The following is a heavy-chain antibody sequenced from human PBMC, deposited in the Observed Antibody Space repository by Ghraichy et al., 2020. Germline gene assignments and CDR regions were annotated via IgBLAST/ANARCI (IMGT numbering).Heavy chain of an antibody. CDR3: ARDGRFGEPDY. CDR1: GGSISSGSYY. D-gene: IGHD3-10*01. Sequence: SETLSLTCTVSGGSISSGSYYWSWIRQPAGKGLEWIGRIYTSGSTNYNPSLKSRVTISVDTSKNQFSLKLSSVTAADTAVYYCARDGRFGEPDYWGQGTLVTVSS. CDR2: IYTSGST. J-gene: IGHJ4*02. V-gene: IGHV4-61*02.